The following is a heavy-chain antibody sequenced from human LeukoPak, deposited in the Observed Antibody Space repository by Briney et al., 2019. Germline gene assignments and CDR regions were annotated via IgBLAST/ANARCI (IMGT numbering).Heavy chain of an antibody. CDR2: INPNSGGI. J-gene: IGHJ4*02. D-gene: IGHD3-3*01. CDR3: AITARITIFGVVTAPLDY. Sequence: ASVKVSCKASGYTFTGYYMYWVRQAPGQGLEWMGWINPNSGGINYAQKFQGRVTMTRDTSISTAYMELSRLRSDDTAVYYCAITARITIFGVVTAPLDYWGQGTLVTVSS. V-gene: IGHV1-2*02. CDR1: GYTFTGYY.